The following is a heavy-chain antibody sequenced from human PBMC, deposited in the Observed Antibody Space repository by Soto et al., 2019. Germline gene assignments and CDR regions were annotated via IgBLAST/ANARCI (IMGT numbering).Heavy chain of an antibody. CDR3: ANYFGPGLGRFEY. V-gene: IGHV3-11*01. D-gene: IGHD1-1*01. Sequence: PGGSLSLSLAASGFTFSDYYIIWILPPPGKGLEWVSYISSSGSTIYYADSVKGRFTISRDNAKNSLYLQMNSLRANDTAVYYCANYFGPGLGRFEYWGPGTLVTVSS. CDR2: ISSSGSTI. CDR1: GFTFSDYY. J-gene: IGHJ4*02.